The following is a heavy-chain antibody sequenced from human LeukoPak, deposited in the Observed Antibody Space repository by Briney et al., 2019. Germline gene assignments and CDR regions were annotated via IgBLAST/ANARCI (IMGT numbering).Heavy chain of an antibody. CDR3: AKDLSYDFWSGYYDY. CDR2: ISSSSSYI. V-gene: IGHV3-21*04. Sequence: GGSPRLSCAASGFTFSSYSMNWVRQAPGKGLEWVSSISSSSSYIYYADSVKGRFTISRDNAKNSLYLQMNSLRAEDMALYYCAKDLSYDFWSGYYDYWGQGTLVTVSS. J-gene: IGHJ4*02. D-gene: IGHD3-3*01. CDR1: GFTFSSYS.